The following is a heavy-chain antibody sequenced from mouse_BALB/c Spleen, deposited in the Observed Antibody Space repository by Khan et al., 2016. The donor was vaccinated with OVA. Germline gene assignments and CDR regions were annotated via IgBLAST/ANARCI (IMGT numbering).Heavy chain of an antibody. J-gene: IGHJ4*01. CDR1: GYTFTSYT. Sequence: QVHVKQSGAELARPGASVKMSCKASGYTFTSYTMHWVKQRPGQGLEWIGYINPSSGYTNYNQKFKDKATLTADKSSSTAYMQLSSLTSEDSAVYYCARGTGTGYYYAMDYWGQGTSVTVSS. CDR3: ARGTGTGYYYAMDY. V-gene: IGHV1-4*01. D-gene: IGHD4-1*01. CDR2: INPSSGYT.